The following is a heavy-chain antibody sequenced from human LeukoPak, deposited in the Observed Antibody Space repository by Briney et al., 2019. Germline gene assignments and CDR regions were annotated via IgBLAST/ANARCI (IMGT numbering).Heavy chain of an antibody. CDR2: IYYTGTT. D-gene: IGHD3-22*01. CDR3: AKGFYDSSGYSNCFDH. V-gene: IGHV4-59*03. CDR1: GDSISSSY. Sequence: AETLSLTCTVSGDSISSSYWSWIRQPPGKTLGWLGYIYYTGTTSYNPSLKSRVTISIDTSKNQFSLNLNSVTAEDTAVYYCAKGFYDSSGYSNCFDHWGQGTLVTVSS. J-gene: IGHJ5*02.